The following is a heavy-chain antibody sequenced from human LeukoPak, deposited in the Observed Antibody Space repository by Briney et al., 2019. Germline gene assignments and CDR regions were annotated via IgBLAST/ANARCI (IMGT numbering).Heavy chain of an antibody. CDR3: ARAGGADAFDI. V-gene: IGHV3-11*01. Sequence: GGSLRLSCAASGFAFSDFYMSWIRQAPGKGLEGVSYISSSGSTIYYADSVKGRFTISRDNAKKSLYLQMNSLRADDTAVYYCARAGGADAFDIWGQGTMVTVSS. CDR2: ISSSGSTI. CDR1: GFAFSDFY. J-gene: IGHJ3*02. D-gene: IGHD3-16*01.